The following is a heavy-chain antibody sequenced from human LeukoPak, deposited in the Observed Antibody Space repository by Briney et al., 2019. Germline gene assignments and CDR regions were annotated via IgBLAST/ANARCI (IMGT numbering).Heavy chain of an antibody. J-gene: IGHJ4*02. D-gene: IGHD3-16*02. V-gene: IGHV1-2*02. CDR3: ARDLDPFYYDYVWGSYRYFGY. CDR1: GYTFTGYY. CDR2: INPNIGGT. Sequence: ASVKVSCKASGYTFTGYYMHWVRQAPGQGLEWMGWINPNIGGTNYAQKFQGRVTMTRDTSISTAYMELSRLRSDDTAVYYCARDLDPFYYDYVWGSYRYFGYWGQGTLVTVSS.